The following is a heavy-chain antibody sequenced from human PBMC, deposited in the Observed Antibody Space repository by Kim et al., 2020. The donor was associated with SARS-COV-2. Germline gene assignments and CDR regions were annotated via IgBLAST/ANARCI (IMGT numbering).Heavy chain of an antibody. J-gene: IGHJ4*02. D-gene: IGHD4-17*01. CDR3: ARERWHGDQYYFDY. CDR1: GYTFTSYA. V-gene: IGHV1-3*01. CDR2: INAGNGNT. Sequence: ASVKVSCKASGYTFTSYAMHWVRQAPGQRLEWMGWINAGNGNTKYSQKFQGRVTITRDTSASTAYMEQSSLRSEDTAVYYCARERWHGDQYYFDYWGQGTLVTVSS.